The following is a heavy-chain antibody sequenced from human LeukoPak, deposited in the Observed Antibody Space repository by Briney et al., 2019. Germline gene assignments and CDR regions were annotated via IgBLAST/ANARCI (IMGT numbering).Heavy chain of an antibody. V-gene: IGHV4-4*07. CDR1: GGSISSYY. CDR3: ARSLYDYVWGSYRENYYFDY. CDR2: IYTSGST. J-gene: IGHJ4*02. D-gene: IGHD3-16*02. Sequence: PSETLSLTCTVSGGSISSYYWSWIRQPAGKGLEWIGRIYTSGSTNYNPSLKSRVTMSVDTSKNQFSLKLSSVTAADTAVYYCARSLYDYVWGSYRENYYFDYWGQGTLVTVSS.